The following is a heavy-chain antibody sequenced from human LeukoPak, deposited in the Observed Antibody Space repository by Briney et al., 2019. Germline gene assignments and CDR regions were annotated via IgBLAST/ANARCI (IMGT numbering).Heavy chain of an antibody. CDR2: INPSGGST. CDR3: ARTERWLQLRYYFDY. J-gene: IGHJ4*02. CDR1: GYTFTSYY. Sequence: VKVSFKASGYTFTSYYMHWVRQAPGQGLEWMGIINPSGGSTSYAQKFQGRVTMTRGTSTSTVYMELSSLRSEDTAVHYCARTERWLQLRYYFDYWGQGTLVTVSS. V-gene: IGHV1-46*03. D-gene: IGHD5-24*01.